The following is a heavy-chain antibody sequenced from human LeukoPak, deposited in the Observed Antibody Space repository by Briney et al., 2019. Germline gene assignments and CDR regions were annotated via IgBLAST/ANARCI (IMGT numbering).Heavy chain of an antibody. CDR3: ARGRGYYDSSGYLSY. J-gene: IGHJ4*02. Sequence: GGSLRLSCAASGFTFSDHYMDWVRQAPGKGLEWVGHTRNKANRYTTEYAASVKGRFTISRDESRNSLYLQMNSLKTEDTAVYYCARGRGYYDSSGYLSYWGQGTLVTASS. D-gene: IGHD3-22*01. CDR2: TRNKANRYTT. CDR1: GFTFSDHY. V-gene: IGHV3-72*01.